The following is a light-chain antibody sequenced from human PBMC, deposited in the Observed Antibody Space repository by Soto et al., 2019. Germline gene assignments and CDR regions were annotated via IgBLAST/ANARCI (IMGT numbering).Light chain of an antibody. V-gene: IGLV1-36*01. J-gene: IGLJ1*01. CDR1: SSNIGNNA. Sequence: QSVLTQPPSVSDAPRQRVTISCSGSSSNIGNNAVNWYQQLPGKAPKLLIYYDDLLPSGVSDRFSGSKSGTSASLAISGLQSEDEAGYYCAAWDDSLNGYVFGTGTQLTVL. CDR3: AAWDDSLNGYV. CDR2: YDD.